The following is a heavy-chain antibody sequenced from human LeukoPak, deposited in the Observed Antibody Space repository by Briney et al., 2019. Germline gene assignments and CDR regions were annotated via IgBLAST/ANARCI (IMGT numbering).Heavy chain of an antibody. D-gene: IGHD2-2*01. Sequence: GGSLRLSCVVSGFTFSSYWMNWVRQARGKGLEWVSSISSSASYIYYADSVRGRLTISRDNAKNSLYLQMNSLRAEDTAVYYCARDSVYCTSTSCYLDYWGQGTLVTVSS. CDR2: ISSSASYI. CDR1: GFTFSSYW. CDR3: ARDSVYCTSTSCYLDY. V-gene: IGHV3-21*01. J-gene: IGHJ4*02.